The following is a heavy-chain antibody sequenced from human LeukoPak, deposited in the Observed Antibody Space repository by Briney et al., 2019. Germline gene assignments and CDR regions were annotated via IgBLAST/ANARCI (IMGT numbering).Heavy chain of an antibody. V-gene: IGHV4-59*01. Sequence: KPSETLSLTCTVSGGSISSYYWSWIRQPPGKGLEWIGYIYYSGSTNCNPSLKSRVTISVDTSKNQFSLKLSSVTAADTAVYHCARVIFGVVIPLANYYYYMDVWGKGTTVTVSS. CDR1: GGSISSYY. CDR2: IYYSGST. D-gene: IGHD3-3*02. J-gene: IGHJ6*03. CDR3: ARVIFGVVIPLANYYYYMDV.